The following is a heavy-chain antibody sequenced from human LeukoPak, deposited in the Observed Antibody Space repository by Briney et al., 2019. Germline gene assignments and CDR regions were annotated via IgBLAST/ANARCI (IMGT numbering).Heavy chain of an antibody. CDR1: GFTVSSNY. CDR2: IYSGGST. Sequence: GGSLRLSCAASGFTVSSNYMSWVRQAPGKWLEWVSVIYSGGSTYYADSVKGRFTISRDNSKNTLYLQMNSLRAEDTAVYYCAGVSTMIVVDAFDIWGQGTMVTVSS. V-gene: IGHV3-53*01. CDR3: AGVSTMIVVDAFDI. J-gene: IGHJ3*02. D-gene: IGHD3-22*01.